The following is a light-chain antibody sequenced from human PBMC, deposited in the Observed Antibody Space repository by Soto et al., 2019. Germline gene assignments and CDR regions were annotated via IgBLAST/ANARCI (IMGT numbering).Light chain of an antibody. CDR2: GAS. CDR3: QQYSSLPLT. CDR1: QSVSSSY. J-gene: IGKJ4*01. Sequence: EIVLTQSPCTLSLSPGERATLSCRASQSVSSSYLAWYQRKSGQAPRLLIYGASSRATGIPDRFSGSGSGTDFTLTISRLEPEDFAVYYCQQYSSLPLTFGGGTKVDIK. V-gene: IGKV3-20*01.